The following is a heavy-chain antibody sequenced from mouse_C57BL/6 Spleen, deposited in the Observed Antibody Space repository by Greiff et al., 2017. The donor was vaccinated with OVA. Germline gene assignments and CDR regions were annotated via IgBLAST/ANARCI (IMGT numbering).Heavy chain of an antibody. Sequence: EVKLVESGGGLVKPGGSLKLSCAASGFTFSSYAMSWVRQTPEKRLEWVATISDGGSYTYYPDNVKGRFTISRYNAKNNLYLQMSHLKSEDTAMYYCARDGGYYPAWFAYWGQGTLVTVSA. J-gene: IGHJ3*01. V-gene: IGHV5-4*01. CDR2: ISDGGSYT. D-gene: IGHD2-3*01. CDR3: ARDGGYYPAWFAY. CDR1: GFTFSSYA.